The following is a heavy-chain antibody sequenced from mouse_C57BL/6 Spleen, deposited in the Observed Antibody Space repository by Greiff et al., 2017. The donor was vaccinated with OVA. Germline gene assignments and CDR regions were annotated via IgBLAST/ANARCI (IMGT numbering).Heavy chain of an antibody. V-gene: IGHV5-2*01. J-gene: IGHJ3*01. CDR3: ARQGVSSNWAWFAY. Sequence: DVKLVESGGGLVQPGESLKLSCESNEYEFPSHDMSWVRKTPEKRLELVAAINSDGGSTYYQDNMTSRFIISRDNTKKTLYLQMSSLRSEDTALYYCARQGVSSNWAWFAYWGQGTLVTVSA. CDR1: EYEFPSHD. CDR2: INSDGGST. D-gene: IGHD2-5*01.